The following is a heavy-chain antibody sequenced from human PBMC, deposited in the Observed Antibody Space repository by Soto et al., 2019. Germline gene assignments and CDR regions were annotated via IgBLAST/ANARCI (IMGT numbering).Heavy chain of an antibody. Sequence: GGSLRLSCAASGVSFNSYDMHWVRQAPGKGPEWVAIISYDGSNTYYSDSVRGRFTISRDNSKDTLYLQMHSLRSEDTAIYYCARISRYCSGGACPAGGRGTQVTVPS. CDR2: ISYDGSNT. J-gene: IGHJ4*02. CDR1: GVSFNSYD. V-gene: IGHV3-30*03. D-gene: IGHD2-15*01. CDR3: ARISRYCSGGACPA.